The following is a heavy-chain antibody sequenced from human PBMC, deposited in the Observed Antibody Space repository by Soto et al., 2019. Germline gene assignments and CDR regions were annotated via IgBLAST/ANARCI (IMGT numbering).Heavy chain of an antibody. D-gene: IGHD3-10*01. CDR1: GYTFTTYA. CDR3: ARVLLGSGTYYNTFDS. CDR2: INAGNGNP. Sequence: XSVKGCCKGSGYTFTTYAMHWVRQAPGQTLEWMGWINAGNGNPKYSQKFQGRVTITRDTSASTAYMELSSLSSEDTAVYYCARVLLGSGTYYNTFDSWGQGNLVTVSS. J-gene: IGHJ4*02. V-gene: IGHV1-3*01.